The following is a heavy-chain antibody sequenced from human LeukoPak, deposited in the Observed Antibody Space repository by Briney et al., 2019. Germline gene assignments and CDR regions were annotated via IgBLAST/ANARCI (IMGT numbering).Heavy chain of an antibody. CDR2: ISGSGIGT. D-gene: IGHD6-13*01. J-gene: IGHJ6*03. Sequence: PGGSLRLSCAASGLTFSSDAMSWVRQAPGKGPEWVSAISGSGIGTYYADSVKGRFTISRDNSKNTLYLLMNSLRAEDTAVYYCAKVGYSSGWSHGYYSMDVWGKGTTVTASS. CDR3: AKVGYSSGWSHGYYSMDV. CDR1: GLTFSSDA. V-gene: IGHV3-23*01.